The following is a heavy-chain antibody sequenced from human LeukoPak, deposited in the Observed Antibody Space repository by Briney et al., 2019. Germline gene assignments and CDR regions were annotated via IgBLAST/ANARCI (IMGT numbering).Heavy chain of an antibody. CDR3: ARDGVGTAPRTPHYFDY. Sequence: GGSLRLSCAASGFTFSSYAMHWVRQAPGKGLEWVAVISYDGSNKYYADSVKGRFTISRDNSKNTLYLQMNSLRAEGTAVYYCARDGVGTAPRTPHYFDYWGQGTLVTVSS. CDR2: ISYDGSNK. J-gene: IGHJ4*02. CDR1: GFTFSSYA. V-gene: IGHV3-30-3*01. D-gene: IGHD2-8*02.